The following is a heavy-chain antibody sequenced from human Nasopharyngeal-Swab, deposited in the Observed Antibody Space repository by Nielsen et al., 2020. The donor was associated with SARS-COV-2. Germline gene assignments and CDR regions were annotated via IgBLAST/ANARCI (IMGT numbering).Heavy chain of an antibody. D-gene: IGHD6-6*01. CDR2: ISYDGSNK. CDR1: GFTFSSYG. Sequence: GESLKISCAASGFTFSSYGMHWVRQAPGKGLEWVAVISYDGSNKYYADSVKGRFTISRDNSKNTLYLQMNSLRAEDTAVYYCARDDGQLGDSWGQGTLVTVSS. J-gene: IGHJ4*02. CDR3: ARDDGQLGDS. V-gene: IGHV3-30*03.